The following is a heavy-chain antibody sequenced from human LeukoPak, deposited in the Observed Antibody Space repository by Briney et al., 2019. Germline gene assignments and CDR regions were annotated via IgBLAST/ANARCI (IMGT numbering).Heavy chain of an antibody. CDR1: GFTFSSYS. CDR3: ARDVSSSRVGSPLDY. Sequence: GGSLRLSCAASGFTFSSYSMNWVRQAPGKGLEWVSYISSSSSTIYYADSVKGRFTISRDNAKNSLYLQMNSLRAEDTAAYYCARDVSSSRVGSPLDYWGQGTLVTVSS. J-gene: IGHJ4*02. V-gene: IGHV3-48*01. D-gene: IGHD6-13*01. CDR2: ISSSSSTI.